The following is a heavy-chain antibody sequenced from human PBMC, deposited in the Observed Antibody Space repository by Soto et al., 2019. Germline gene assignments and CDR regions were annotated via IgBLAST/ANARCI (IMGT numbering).Heavy chain of an antibody. CDR1: GFTFSSYG. CDR2: ISYDGSNK. D-gene: IGHD6-6*01. V-gene: IGHV3-30*18. Sequence: GGSLRLSCAASGFTFSSYGMHWVRQAPGKGLEWVAVISYDGSNKYYADSVKGRFTISRDNSKNTLYLQMNSLRAEDTAVYYCAKDLQSIAARDWFDPWGQGTMVTVSS. J-gene: IGHJ5*02. CDR3: AKDLQSIAARDWFDP.